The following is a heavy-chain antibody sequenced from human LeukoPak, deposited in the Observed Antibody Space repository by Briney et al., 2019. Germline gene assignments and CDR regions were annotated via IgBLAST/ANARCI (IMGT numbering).Heavy chain of an antibody. CDR2: MNPNSGNT. CDR3: ARAPTWSSTSYNYYYMDV. Sequence: ASVKVSCKASGYTFTSYDINWVRQATGQGLEWMGWMNPNSGNTGYAQKFQGRVTMTKNTSISTAYMELSSLRSEDTALYYCARAPTWSSTSYNYYYMDVWGKGTTVTIPS. J-gene: IGHJ6*03. CDR1: GYTFTSYD. V-gene: IGHV1-8*01. D-gene: IGHD3-3*01.